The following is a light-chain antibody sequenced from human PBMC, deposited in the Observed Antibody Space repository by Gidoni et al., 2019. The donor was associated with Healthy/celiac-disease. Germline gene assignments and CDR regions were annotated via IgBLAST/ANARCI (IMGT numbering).Light chain of an antibody. V-gene: IGKV1-9*01. CDR3: QQLNS. CDR1: QDISSY. J-gene: IGKJ3*01. CDR2: AAS. Sequence: DIQLTQSPSFLFASVGDRVTLTCRASQDISSYLAWYQQKPGKAPKLLIYAASTLQSGVPSRFSGSGSGTEFTLTISRLQPEDFATYYCQQLNSFGPGTKVDIK.